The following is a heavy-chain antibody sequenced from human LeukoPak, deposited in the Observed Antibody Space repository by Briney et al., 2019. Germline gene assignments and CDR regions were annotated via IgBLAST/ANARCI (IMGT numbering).Heavy chain of an antibody. CDR2: ISGSGGST. CDR3: AKTLGYCTNCVCVGYFDY. CDR1: GFTFSSYA. J-gene: IGHJ4*02. D-gene: IGHD2-8*01. Sequence: GGSLRLSCAASGFTFSSYAMSWVRQAPGKGLEWVSAISGSGGSTYYADSVKGRFTISRDNSKNTLYLQMNSLRAEDTAVYYCAKTLGYCTNCVCVGYFDYWGQGTLVTVSS. V-gene: IGHV3-23*01.